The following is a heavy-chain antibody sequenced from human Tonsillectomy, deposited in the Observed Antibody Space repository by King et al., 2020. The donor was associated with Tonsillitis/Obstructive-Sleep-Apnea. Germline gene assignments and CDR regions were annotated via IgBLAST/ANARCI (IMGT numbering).Heavy chain of an antibody. CDR3: ATDLPLSTRWIWRAFKM. CDR1: GFPFSDYV. Sequence: VQLVESGGGVVQPGGSLRLSCVTSGFPFSDYVMHWVRQAPGKGLEWVAVMWYDGRNEFYADSLKGRFTISRDNSKNTLYLQMHSLRADDTAVYYCATDLPLSTRWIWRAFKMWGHGTMVTVSS. V-gene: IGHV3-33*01. D-gene: IGHD3-3*01. J-gene: IGHJ3*02. CDR2: MWYDGRNE.